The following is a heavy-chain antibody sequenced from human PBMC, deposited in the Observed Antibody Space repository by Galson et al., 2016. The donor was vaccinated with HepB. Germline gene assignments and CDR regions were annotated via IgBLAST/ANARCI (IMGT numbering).Heavy chain of an antibody. V-gene: IGHV3-74*01. CDR1: GFTFSSYW. Sequence: SLRLSCAASGFTFSSYWMHWVRQAPGKGLVWVSSIKSDGSSTHYADSVKGRFTISRDNAKNTLYLQMTSLRVEDTAVYHCATELAAGGWGQGTLVIVSS. J-gene: IGHJ4*02. D-gene: IGHD6-13*01. CDR3: ATELAAGG. CDR2: IKSDGSST.